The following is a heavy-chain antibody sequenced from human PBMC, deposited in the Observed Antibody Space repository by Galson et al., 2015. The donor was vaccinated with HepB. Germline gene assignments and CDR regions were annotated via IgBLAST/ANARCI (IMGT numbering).Heavy chain of an antibody. CDR3: ARWGRVGDFHI. D-gene: IGHD3-16*01. CDR2: INPSGGST. CDR1: GYTFTSYY. Sequence: QSGAEVKKPGESLKISCKASGYTFTSYYMHWVRQAPGQGLEWMGIINPSGGSTSYAQKFQGRVTMTRDTSTSTVYMELSSLRSEEATVYYCARWGRVGDFHIWGQGTMVPVSS. J-gene: IGHJ3*02. V-gene: IGHV1-46*01.